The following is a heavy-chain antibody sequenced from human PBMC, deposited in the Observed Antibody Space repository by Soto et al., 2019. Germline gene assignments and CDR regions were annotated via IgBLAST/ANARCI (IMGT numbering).Heavy chain of an antibody. J-gene: IGHJ6*01. CDR2: ISYDGSDK. D-gene: IGHD3-10*01. CDR3: AKDGFYYGSGSFLSYYGMDV. CDR1: GFTFSSYG. V-gene: IGHV3-30*18. Sequence: QLVESGGGVVQPGRSLRLSCAASGFTFSSYGMHWVRQAPGRGLEWVAVISYDGSDKDYADSVKGRFTISRDNPKYTLYLQLSSLRAEDTAVYYCAKDGFYYGSGSFLSYYGMDVW.